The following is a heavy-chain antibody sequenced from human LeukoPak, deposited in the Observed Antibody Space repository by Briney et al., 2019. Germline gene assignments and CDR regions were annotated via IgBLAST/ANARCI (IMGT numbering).Heavy chain of an antibody. V-gene: IGHV4-39*07. Sequence: SETLSLTCTVSGGSISSSSYYWGWIRQPPGKGLEWIGSIYYSGSTYYNPSLKSRVTISVDTSKNQFSLKLSSVTAADTAVYYCAKGFETNVDAFDIWGQGTMVTVSS. D-gene: IGHD3-10*01. J-gene: IGHJ3*02. CDR3: AKGFETNVDAFDI. CDR1: GGSISSSSYY. CDR2: IYYSGST.